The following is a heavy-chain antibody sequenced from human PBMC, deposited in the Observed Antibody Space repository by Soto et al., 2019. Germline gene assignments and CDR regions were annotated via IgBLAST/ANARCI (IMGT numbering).Heavy chain of an antibody. CDR3: ARDPYGDYYFDY. J-gene: IGHJ4*02. CDR1: VFTFSIYW. Sequence: WGALRVSCASSVFTFSIYWMHWVGQAPGKGLVWVSRINSDGSSTSYADSVKGRFTISRDNAKNTLYLQMNSLRAEDTAVYYCARDPYGDYYFDYWGQGTMVTVSS. D-gene: IGHD4-17*01. CDR2: INSDGSST. V-gene: IGHV3-74*01.